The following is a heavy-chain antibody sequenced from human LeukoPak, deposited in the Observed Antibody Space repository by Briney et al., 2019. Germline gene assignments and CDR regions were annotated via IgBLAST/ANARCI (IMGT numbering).Heavy chain of an antibody. J-gene: IGHJ4*03. CDR3: ARTYSGTYEYYFDY. CDR1: GVSISSHY. D-gene: IGHD3-10*01. Sequence: SETLSLTCTVSGVSISSHYWSWIRQPPGKGLEWIGYIYYSGSTNYNPSLKSRVTMSVDTSKNQFSLKMNSVTAADTAVYYCARTYSGTYEYYFDYWGKGTMVTVSS. V-gene: IGHV4-59*11. CDR2: IYYSGST.